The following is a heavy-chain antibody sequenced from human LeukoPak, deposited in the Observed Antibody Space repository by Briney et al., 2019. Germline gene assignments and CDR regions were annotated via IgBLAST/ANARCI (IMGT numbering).Heavy chain of an antibody. V-gene: IGHV1-46*01. CDR2: INPSGGST. D-gene: IGHD1-1*01. CDR3: ARVRRTTGTYHY. Sequence: ASVKVSCKASGYTFTSYYMHWVRQAPGQGLEWMGIINPSGGSTSYAQKFQGRVTMTRDMSTSTVYMELSSPRSEDTAVYYCARVRRTTGTYHYWGQGTLVTVSS. J-gene: IGHJ4*02. CDR1: GYTFTSYY.